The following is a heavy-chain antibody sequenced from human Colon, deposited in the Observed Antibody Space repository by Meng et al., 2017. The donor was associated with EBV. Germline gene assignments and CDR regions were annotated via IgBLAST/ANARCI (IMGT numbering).Heavy chain of an antibody. CDR2: IYYSGST. Sequence: QVPPQESGPGLVNPSQTLSLTCTVSGGSISSGGYYWSWIRQHPGKGLEWIGYIYYSGSTYYNPSLKSRVTISIDTSKNQFSLKLSSVTAADTAVYYCARGPSRWLQFSFDYWGQGTLVTVSS. D-gene: IGHD5-24*01. V-gene: IGHV4-31*03. J-gene: IGHJ4*02. CDR3: ARGPSRWLQFSFDY. CDR1: GGSISSGGYY.